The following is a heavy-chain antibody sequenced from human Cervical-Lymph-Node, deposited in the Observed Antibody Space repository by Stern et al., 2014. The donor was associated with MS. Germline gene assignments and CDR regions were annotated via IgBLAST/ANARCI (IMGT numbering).Heavy chain of an antibody. CDR1: GFTLSSCS. CDR2: ISSSGAKI. V-gene: IGHV3-21*01. CDR3: ARDTAYSGSGFEASYFYYYGMDV. Sequence: EVQLVESGGGLVKPGGSLRLSCAASGFTLSSCSMHWVRQAPGKGLEWVSCISSSGAKIYYADSVKGRVTISRDDAKNSLTLQMTSLRAEDTATYFCARDTAYSGSGFEASYFYYYGMDVWGQGTTVTVSS. D-gene: IGHD6-6*01. J-gene: IGHJ6*02.